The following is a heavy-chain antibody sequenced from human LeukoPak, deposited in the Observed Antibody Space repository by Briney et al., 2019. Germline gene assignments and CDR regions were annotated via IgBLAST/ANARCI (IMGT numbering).Heavy chain of an antibody. CDR2: INPNSGGT. CDR3: ASGFLTCTNGVCHPPDYYYYMDV. V-gene: IGHV1-2*06. D-gene: IGHD2-8*01. J-gene: IGHJ6*03. CDR1: GYTFTGYY. Sequence: ASVKVSCKASGYTFTGYYMHWVRQAPGQGLEWMGRINPNSGGTNYAQKLQGRVTMTRDTSISTAYTELSGLRSDDTAVYYCASGFLTCTNGVCHPPDYYYYMDVWGKGTTVTVSS.